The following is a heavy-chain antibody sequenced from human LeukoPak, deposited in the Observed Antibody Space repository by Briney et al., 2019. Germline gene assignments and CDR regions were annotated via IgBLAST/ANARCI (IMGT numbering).Heavy chain of an antibody. J-gene: IGHJ4*02. CDR2: MYTSGDT. CDR1: GDSISNYW. D-gene: IGHD5-24*01. Sequence: PSETLSLTCSVSGDSISNYWWNWIRQPAGKELEWIGRMYTSGDTNYNPSLKSRVTMSVDTSKNQVSLRLTSVIAADTDVYYCARGSREMATIFDYWGQGTLVTVSS. V-gene: IGHV4-4*07. CDR3: ARGSREMATIFDY.